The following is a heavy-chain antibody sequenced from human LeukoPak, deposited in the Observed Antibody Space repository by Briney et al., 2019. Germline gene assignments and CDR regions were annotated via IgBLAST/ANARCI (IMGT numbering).Heavy chain of an antibody. D-gene: IGHD1-26*01. V-gene: IGHV3-30-3*01. J-gene: IGHJ4*02. CDR3: ARDDGGNSGTFVDY. Sequence: PGGSLRLSCAASGFTFSNYDLHWVRQAPGKGLEWVAVISYDGSNKYYADSVKGRFTISRDNSKNTLYLQMNSLRAEDTAVYYCARDDGGNSGTFVDYWGQGTLVTVSS. CDR1: GFTFSNYD. CDR2: ISYDGSNK.